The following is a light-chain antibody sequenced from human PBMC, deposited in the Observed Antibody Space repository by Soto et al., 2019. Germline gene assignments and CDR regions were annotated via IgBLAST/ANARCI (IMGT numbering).Light chain of an antibody. CDR2: AAS. Sequence: DIQMTQSPSSLSASVGDRVTITCRASQSISSYLNWYQQKPGKAPKLLIYAASSLQSGVPSRFSGSGSRTDFTLTISSLQPEDFATYYCQQSYSTPRYTFGQGTKPEIQ. J-gene: IGKJ2*01. CDR1: QSISSY. V-gene: IGKV1-39*01. CDR3: QQSYSTPRYT.